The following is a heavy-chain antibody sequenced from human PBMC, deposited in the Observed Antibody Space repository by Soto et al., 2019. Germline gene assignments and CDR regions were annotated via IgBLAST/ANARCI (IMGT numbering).Heavy chain of an antibody. CDR3: ARDLAYCSNGSCYAKWGY. J-gene: IGHJ4*02. CDR2: IYYSGT. Sequence: QVQLQESGPGLVKPSQTLSLTCTVSGGSISGDDYFWSWIRQPPGKGLEWIGFIYYSGTYYNPSLKSRATISTDTSTNHFSLKLSSVTAADTAVYYCARDLAYCSNGSCYAKWGYWGQGTLVTVSS. D-gene: IGHD2-15*01. CDR1: GGSISGDDYF. V-gene: IGHV4-30-4*01.